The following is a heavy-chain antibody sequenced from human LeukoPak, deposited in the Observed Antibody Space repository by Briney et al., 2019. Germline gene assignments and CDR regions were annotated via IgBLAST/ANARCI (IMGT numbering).Heavy chain of an antibody. CDR1: GGSISSSSYY. J-gene: IGHJ5*02. CDR2: IYYSGST. D-gene: IGHD3-3*01. V-gene: IGHV4-39*01. CDR3: ARQYYDFWRGYWRANWFDP. Sequence: SETLSLTCTVSGGSISSSSYYWGWIRQPPGKGLEGIGSIYYSGSTYYNPSLKSRVTISVDTSKNQFSLKLSSVTAADTAVYYCARQYYDFWRGYWRANWFDPWGQGTLVTVSS.